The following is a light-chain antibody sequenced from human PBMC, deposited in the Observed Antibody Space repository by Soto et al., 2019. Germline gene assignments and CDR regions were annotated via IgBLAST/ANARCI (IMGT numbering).Light chain of an antibody. CDR2: SNN. V-gene: IGLV1-44*01. J-gene: IGLJ2*01. CDR3: AAWDDSLNGPA. Sequence: QAVVTQPPSASGTPGQRVTISCSGRSSNVGSNTVNWYLQLPGTAPKLLIYSNNQRPSGVPDRFSGSKSGTSASLAISGLQSEDEADYYCAAWDDSLNGPAFGGGTKLTVL. CDR1: SSNVGSNT.